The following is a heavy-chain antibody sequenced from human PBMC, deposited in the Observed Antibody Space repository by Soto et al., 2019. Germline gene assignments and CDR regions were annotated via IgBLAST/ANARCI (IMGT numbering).Heavy chain of an antibody. V-gene: IGHV4-59*08. D-gene: IGHD1-26*01. J-gene: IGHJ6*02. Sequence: SETLSLTCTVSGGSISGYYWIWIRQPPGKGLEWIGYIYYSGTTDYSPSLKSRVTISVDTSKNQFSLKLRSVTAADSAIYYCARQSGGYYYYGMDVWGQGTTVTVSS. CDR1: GGSISGYY. CDR3: ARQSGGYYYYGMDV. CDR2: IYYSGTT.